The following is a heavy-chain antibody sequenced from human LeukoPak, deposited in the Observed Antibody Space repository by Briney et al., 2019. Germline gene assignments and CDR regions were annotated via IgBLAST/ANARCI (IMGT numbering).Heavy chain of an antibody. CDR1: GFTFRNYA. CDR3: SSLAMIRGVMPFDY. CDR2: IKSKTDGGTI. D-gene: IGHD3-10*01. J-gene: IGHJ4*02. Sequence: PGGSLRLSCAGSGFTFRNYAMSWVRQAPGKGLEWVGRIKSKTDGGTIDYAAPVKGRFTISRDDSKNTLYLQMNSLKSEDTAVYYCSSLAMIRGVMPFDYWGQGTLVTVSS. V-gene: IGHV3-15*01.